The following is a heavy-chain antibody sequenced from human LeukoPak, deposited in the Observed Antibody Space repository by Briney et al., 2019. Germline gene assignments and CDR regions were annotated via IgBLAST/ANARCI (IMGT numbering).Heavy chain of an antibody. CDR1: GFTFGDNA. D-gene: IGHD6-19*01. J-gene: IGHJ4*02. CDR3: TRGIAKTGMNC. V-gene: IGHV3-49*04. Sequence: GGSLRLSCTASGFTFGDNAMTWVRQATERGLEWVGFIRSKTYGETTEYAASVKGRFTISRDDSKSIAYLQMNSLKSEDTAVYYCTRGIAKTGMNCWGQGTLVTVSA. CDR2: IRSKTYGETT.